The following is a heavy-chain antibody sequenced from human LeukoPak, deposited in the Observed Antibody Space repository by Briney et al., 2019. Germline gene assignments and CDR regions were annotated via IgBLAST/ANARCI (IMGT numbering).Heavy chain of an antibody. J-gene: IGHJ4*02. CDR1: GGSFSGYY. CDR2: INHSGST. D-gene: IGHD6-6*01. V-gene: IGHV4-34*01. Sequence: PSETMSLTCAVYGGSFSGYYWSWIRQPPGKGLEWIGEINHSGSTNYNPSLKSRVTISVDTSKNQFSLKLSSMTAADTAVYYCASLEYSSASLFDYWGQGTLVTVSS. CDR3: ASLEYSSASLFDY.